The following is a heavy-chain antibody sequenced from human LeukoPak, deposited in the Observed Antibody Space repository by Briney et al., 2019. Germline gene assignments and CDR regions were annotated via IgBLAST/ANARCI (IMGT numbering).Heavy chain of an antibody. CDR1: GYTFTGYY. D-gene: IGHD3-9*01. V-gene: IGHV1-2*02. J-gene: IGHJ3*02. Sequence: RASVKVSCKASGYTFTGYYMHWVRQAPGQGLEWMGWINPNSGGTNYAQKFQGRVTMTRDTSISTAYMELSRLRSDDTAVYYCARSTYYDILTGHRGDDAFDIWGQGTMVTVSS. CDR3: ARSTYYDILTGHRGDDAFDI. CDR2: INPNSGGT.